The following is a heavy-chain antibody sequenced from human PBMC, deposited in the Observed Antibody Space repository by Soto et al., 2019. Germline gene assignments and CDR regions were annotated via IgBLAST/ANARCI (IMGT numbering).Heavy chain of an antibody. Sequence: PSETVSGTCAVYGGPCSGYYWSWIRQPPGKGLEWIGEINHSGSTNYNPSLKSRVTILVDTSKNQFSLKLSSVTAADTAVYYCSRGFRYYYDSSGYRYWGQGTPVTVSS. CDR2: INHSGST. CDR3: SRGFRYYYDSSGYRY. J-gene: IGHJ4*02. V-gene: IGHV4-34*01. D-gene: IGHD3-22*01. CDR1: GGPCSGYY.